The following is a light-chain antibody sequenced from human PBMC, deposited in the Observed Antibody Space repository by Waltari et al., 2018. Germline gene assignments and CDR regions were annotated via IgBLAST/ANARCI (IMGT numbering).Light chain of an antibody. V-gene: IGLV2-23*02. J-gene: IGLJ2*01. CDR1: SSDLGGSYY. CDR2: DVS. Sequence: QSALTQPASVSGSPGQSITISCTGTSSDLGGSYYVSWYQQHPDKAPILMIYDVSKRPSGVSNRFSGSKSGNKASLTISGLQAEDEADYYCCSYAGSSPVFGGGTKLTVL. CDR3: CSYAGSSPV.